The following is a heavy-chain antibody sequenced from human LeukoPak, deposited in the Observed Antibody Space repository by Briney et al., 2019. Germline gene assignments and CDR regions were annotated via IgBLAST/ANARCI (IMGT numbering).Heavy chain of an antibody. CDR1: GFTFSSYW. CDR3: ASLQNVPSYYYYYVMDV. J-gene: IGHJ6*02. Sequence: PGGSLRLSCAASGFTFSSYWMHWVRQAPGKGLVWVSCINSDGRTTNYADSVKGRFTISRDNAKNTLFLQMNSLRAEDTAVYYCASLQNVPSYYYYYVMDVWGQGTTVTVSS. CDR2: INSDGRTT. D-gene: IGHD2/OR15-2a*01. V-gene: IGHV3-74*01.